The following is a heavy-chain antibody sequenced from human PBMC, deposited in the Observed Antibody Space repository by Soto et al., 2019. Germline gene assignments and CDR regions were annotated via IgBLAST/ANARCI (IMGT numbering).Heavy chain of an antibody. CDR3: AKHLLAVAGYLHGMDV. CDR1: GFTFGDYA. V-gene: IGHV3-49*03. D-gene: IGHD6-19*01. Sequence: GSLRLSCTASGFTFGDYAMSWFRQAPEKGLKWISFIRSKASGGTTEYAASVKGRFTISRDNSKNTLYLQMNSLRAEDTAVYYCAKHLLAVAGYLHGMDVWGQGTTVTVSS. CDR2: IRSKASGGTT. J-gene: IGHJ6*02.